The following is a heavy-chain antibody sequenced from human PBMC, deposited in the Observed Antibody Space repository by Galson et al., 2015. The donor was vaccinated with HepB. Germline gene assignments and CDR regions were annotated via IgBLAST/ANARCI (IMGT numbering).Heavy chain of an antibody. Sequence: SVKVSCKVSGYTLTELSMHWVRQAPGKGLEWMGGFDPEDGETIYAQKFQGRVTMTEDTSTDTAYMELSSLRSEDTAVYYCASQKYSSSWYYFDYWGQGTLVTVSS. CDR3: ASQKYSSSWYYFDY. CDR2: FDPEDGET. CDR1: GYTLTELS. J-gene: IGHJ4*02. V-gene: IGHV1-24*01. D-gene: IGHD6-13*01.